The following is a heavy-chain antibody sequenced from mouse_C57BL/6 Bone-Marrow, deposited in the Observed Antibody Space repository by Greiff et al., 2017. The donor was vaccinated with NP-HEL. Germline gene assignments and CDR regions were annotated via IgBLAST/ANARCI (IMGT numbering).Heavy chain of an antibody. V-gene: IGHV1-55*01. CDR2: IYPGSGST. CDR3: ARGGIYYCNYFYWYFGV. Sequence: VQLKQPGAELVKPGASVKMSCKASGYTFTSYWITWVKQRPGQGLEWIGDIYPGSGSTNYNEKFKSKATLTVDTSSSTAYMQLSSLTSEDSAVYYCARGGIYYCNYFYWYFGVWGTGTTVTVSS. J-gene: IGHJ1*03. D-gene: IGHD2-1*01. CDR1: GYTFTSYW.